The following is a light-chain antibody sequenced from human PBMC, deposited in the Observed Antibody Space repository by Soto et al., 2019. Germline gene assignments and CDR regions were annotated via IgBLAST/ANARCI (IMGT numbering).Light chain of an antibody. J-gene: IGLJ3*02. V-gene: IGLV2-14*01. CDR2: EVT. Sequence: QSALTQPASVSGSPGQSITISCTGTSSDVGGYNYVSWYQQHPGKAPKLIIYEVTNRPSGVSNRFSGSKSGNTASLTISGLQAEDEADYYCNSYTTTSPWVFGGGTKVTVL. CDR1: SSDVGGYNY. CDR3: NSYTTTSPWV.